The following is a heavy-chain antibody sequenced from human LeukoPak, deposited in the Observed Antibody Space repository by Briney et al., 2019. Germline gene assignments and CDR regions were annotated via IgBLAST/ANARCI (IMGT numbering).Heavy chain of an antibody. J-gene: IGHJ6*02. CDR2: IHDSGTT. Sequence: SETLSLTCTVSGASISSSSHYWGWIRQPPGKGLEWIGSIHDSGTTNSNPSLKSRVTISLDTSRNQFSLKLTSVTAADTAVYYCARLYGYTYGHGGMDVWGQGTTVTVSS. CDR1: GASISSSSHY. D-gene: IGHD5-18*01. CDR3: ARLYGYTYGHGGMDV. V-gene: IGHV4-61*05.